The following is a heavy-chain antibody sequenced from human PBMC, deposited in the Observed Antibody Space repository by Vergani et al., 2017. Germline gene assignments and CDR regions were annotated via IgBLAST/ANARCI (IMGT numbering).Heavy chain of an antibody. J-gene: IGHJ4*02. D-gene: IGHD3-22*01. CDR2: IIPILGIA. Sequence: QVQLVQSGAEVKKPGASVKVSCKASGYTFTGYYMHWVRQAPGQGLEWMGWIIPILGIANYAQKFQGRVTITADKSTSTAYMELSSLRSEDTAVYYCASPNNYYDSSGPFDYWGQGTLVTVSS. V-gene: IGHV1-69*09. CDR1: GYTFTGYY. CDR3: ASPNNYYDSSGPFDY.